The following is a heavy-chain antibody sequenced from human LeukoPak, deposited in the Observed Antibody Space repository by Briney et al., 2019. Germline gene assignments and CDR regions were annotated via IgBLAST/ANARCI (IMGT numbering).Heavy chain of an antibody. D-gene: IGHD7-27*01. Sequence: SETLSLTCAVYGGSFSGYYWSWIRQPPGKGLEWIGEINHSGSTNYNPSLKSRVTISVDTSKNQFSLKLSSVTAADTAVYYCARGWVSGAPTAGDQVTGHYYYYGMDVWGQGTTVTVSS. CDR3: ARGWVSGAPTAGDQVTGHYYYYGMDV. CDR2: INHSGST. V-gene: IGHV4-34*01. J-gene: IGHJ6*02. CDR1: GGSFSGYY.